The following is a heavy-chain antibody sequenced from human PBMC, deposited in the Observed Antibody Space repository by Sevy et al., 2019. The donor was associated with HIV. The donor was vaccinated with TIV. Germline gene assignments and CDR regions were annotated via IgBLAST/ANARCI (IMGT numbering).Heavy chain of an antibody. CDR1: GFTFSSYA. V-gene: IGHV3-23*01. Sequence: GGSLRLSCAASGFTFSSYAMSWVRQAPGKGLEWVSAISGSGGSTYYADSVKGRFTISRDNSKNTLYQQMNSLRAEDTAVYYCAKDSPDSGSYYSRSYYYYYYGMDVWGQGTTVTVSS. CDR2: ISGSGGST. D-gene: IGHD3-10*01. CDR3: AKDSPDSGSYYSRSYYYYYYGMDV. J-gene: IGHJ6*02.